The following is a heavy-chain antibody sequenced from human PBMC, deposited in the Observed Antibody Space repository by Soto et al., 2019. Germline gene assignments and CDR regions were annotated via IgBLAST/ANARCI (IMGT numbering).Heavy chain of an antibody. D-gene: IGHD4-17*01. CDR1: GGTFSSYA. J-gene: IGHJ6*02. CDR2: IIPIFGTA. V-gene: IGHV1-69*13. CDR3: ARVDGSPSVTYTYYYYYYGMDV. Sequence: ASVKVSCKASGGTFSSYAISWVRQAPGQGLEWMGGIIPIFGTANYAQKFQGRVTITADESTSTAYMELSSLRSEDTAVYYCARVDGSPSVTYTYYYYYYGMDVWGQGTTVTVSS.